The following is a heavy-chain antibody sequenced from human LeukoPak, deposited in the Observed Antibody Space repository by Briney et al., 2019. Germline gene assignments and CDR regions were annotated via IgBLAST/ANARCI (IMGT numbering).Heavy chain of an antibody. CDR1: GGSISSGGYY. D-gene: IGHD4-23*01. CDR3: AATVVTPTHFDY. V-gene: IGHV4-31*03. CDR2: IYYSGST. J-gene: IGHJ4*02. Sequence: SQTLSLTCTVSGGSISSGGYYWSWIRQHPGKGLEWIGYIYYSGSTYYNPSLKSRVTISVDTSKNQFSLKLSSVTAADTAVYYCAATVVTPTHFDYWGQGTLVTVSS.